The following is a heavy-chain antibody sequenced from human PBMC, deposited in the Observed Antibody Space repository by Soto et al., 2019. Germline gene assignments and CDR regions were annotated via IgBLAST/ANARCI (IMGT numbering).Heavy chain of an antibody. CDR1: GYSISGSNW. J-gene: IGHJ4*02. V-gene: IGHV4-28*01. Sequence: SETLSLTCAVSGYSISGSNWWGWIRQPPGKGLEGMGYIYYGGXXXXXXXLXXXXXXXLYXXRDXXXRXXXXXXAVDTAVYYCARREIQGPIDYWGQGTLVT. CDR2: IYYGGXX. CDR3: ARREIQGPIDY. D-gene: IGHD1-26*01.